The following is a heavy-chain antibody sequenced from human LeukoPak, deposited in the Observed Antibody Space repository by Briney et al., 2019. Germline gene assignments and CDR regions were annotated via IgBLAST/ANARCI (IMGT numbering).Heavy chain of an antibody. J-gene: IGHJ4*02. D-gene: IGHD3-22*01. CDR1: GFTVSSNY. Sequence: PGGSLRLSCAASGFTVSSNYMSWVRQAPGKGLEWVSVIYSGGSTYYADSVKGRFTISRDNSKNTLYLQMNSLKTEDTAVYYCTTEYYYDSSGYLDFDYWGQGTLVTVSS. CDR2: IYSGGST. V-gene: IGHV3-53*01. CDR3: TTEYYYDSSGYLDFDY.